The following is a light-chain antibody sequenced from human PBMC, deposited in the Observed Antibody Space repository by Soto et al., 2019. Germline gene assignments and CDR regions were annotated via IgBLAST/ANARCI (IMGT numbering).Light chain of an antibody. V-gene: IGKV3-15*01. CDR2: GAS. Sequence: EIGLTQSAGTVSLSTGERATLSCRASQSVSSNLAWYQQKPGQAPRLPIYGASTRATGIPARFSGSGSGTEFTLTISSLQSEDFAVYYCQQYNNWQWTFGQGTKVDIK. J-gene: IGKJ1*01. CDR1: QSVSSN. CDR3: QQYNNWQWT.